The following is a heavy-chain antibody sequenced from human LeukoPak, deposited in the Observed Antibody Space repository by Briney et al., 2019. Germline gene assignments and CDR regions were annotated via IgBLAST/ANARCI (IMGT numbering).Heavy chain of an antibody. V-gene: IGHV4-34*01. CDR2: INHSGST. CDR3: ATFRWGVGFEY. D-gene: IGHD3-16*01. Sequence: SETLSLTCTVSGGSISSYYWSWIRQPPGKGLEWIGEINHSGSTNYNPSLKSRATISVDTTKNQFSLKLNSLTAADTAVYYCATFRWGVGFEYWGQGTLATVSS. CDR1: GGSISSYY. J-gene: IGHJ4*02.